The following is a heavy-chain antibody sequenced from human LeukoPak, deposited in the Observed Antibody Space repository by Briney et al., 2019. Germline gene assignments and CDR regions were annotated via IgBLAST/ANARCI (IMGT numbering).Heavy chain of an antibody. D-gene: IGHD6-19*01. CDR2: ISSSGTTT. Sequence: PGGSLRLSCAPSGFTFSDYYMSWIRQAPGKGLEWVSFISSSGTTTYYADSVRGRFATSRDNARNSLYLQMNSLRAEDTAVYYCARGDVAALSYYHYMDVWGKGTTVTVSS. CDR1: GFTFSDYY. V-gene: IGHV3-11*01. J-gene: IGHJ6*03. CDR3: ARGDVAALSYYHYMDV.